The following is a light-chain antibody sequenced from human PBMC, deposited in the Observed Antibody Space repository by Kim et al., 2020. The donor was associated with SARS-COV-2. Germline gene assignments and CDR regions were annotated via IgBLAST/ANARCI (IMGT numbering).Light chain of an antibody. CDR1: SSDFGGYNY. CDR2: DVS. V-gene: IGLV2-14*01. CDR3: SSYTSSSTWV. Sequence: QSALTQPASVSGSPGQSITISCTGTSSDFGGYNYVSWYQQHPGRAPTLMIYDVSKRPSGVSNRFSGSKSGNTASLTISGLQAEDEADYYCSSYTSSSTWVFGGGTQLTVL. J-gene: IGLJ3*02.